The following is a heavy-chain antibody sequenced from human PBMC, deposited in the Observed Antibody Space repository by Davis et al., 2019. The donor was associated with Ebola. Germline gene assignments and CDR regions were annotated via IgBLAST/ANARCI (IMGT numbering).Heavy chain of an antibody. CDR3: ASLSTRSYFYGMDV. J-gene: IGHJ6*02. CDR2: IYLGDSDT. Sequence: GESLKISCKDSEDSFTSYWIAWVRQMPGKGLEWMGIIYLGDSDTRYSPSFQGQVTISADKSISTAYLQWSSLKASDTAMYYCASLSTRSYFYGMDVWGHGTTVTVSS. D-gene: IGHD2/OR15-2a*01. CDR1: EDSFTSYW. V-gene: IGHV5-51*01.